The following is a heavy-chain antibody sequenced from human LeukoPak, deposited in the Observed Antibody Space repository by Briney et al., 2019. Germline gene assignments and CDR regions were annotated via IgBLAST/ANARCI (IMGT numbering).Heavy chain of an antibody. CDR2: ISPDGSTT. J-gene: IGHJ4*02. V-gene: IGHV3-74*01. CDR3: ASAWSY. D-gene: IGHD1-1*01. CDR1: RFTFSSYW. Sequence: GGSLRLSCVASRFTFSSYWMHWVRQAPGTGLVWVSYISPDGSTTRSADSVKGRFTISRDNAKIRLYLQMNSLRIEDTAVYFCASAWSYWGQGALVTVSS.